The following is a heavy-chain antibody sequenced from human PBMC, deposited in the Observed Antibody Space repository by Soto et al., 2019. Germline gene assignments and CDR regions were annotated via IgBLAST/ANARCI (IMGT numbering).Heavy chain of an antibody. J-gene: IGHJ6*02. CDR2: ISAYNGNT. D-gene: IGHD3-3*01. V-gene: IGHV1-18*01. Sequence: ASVKVSCKASGYTFTSYGISWVRQAPGQGLEWMGWISAYNGNTNYAQKLQGRVTMTTDTSTSTAYMELRSLRSDDTAVYYCARDPAYYDFWSGYPRFPLYYYYGMDVWGQGTTVTVSS. CDR1: GYTFTSYG. CDR3: ARDPAYYDFWSGYPRFPLYYYYGMDV.